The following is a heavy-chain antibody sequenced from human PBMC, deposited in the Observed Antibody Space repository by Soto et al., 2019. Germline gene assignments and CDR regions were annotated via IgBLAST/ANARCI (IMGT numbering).Heavy chain of an antibody. D-gene: IGHD5-12*01. CDR1: GGSIKVGGYY. CDR3: ARLAYSHYST. CDR2: IYYSGTT. Sequence: SETLSLTCTVSGGSIKVGGYYWGWIRQPPGEGLEWVATIYYSGTTYYNPSLKSRLTISLDTSRNQFSLDLTSVTAADTAVYYCARLAYSHYSTWGQGTLVTVSS. J-gene: IGHJ4*02. V-gene: IGHV4-39*01.